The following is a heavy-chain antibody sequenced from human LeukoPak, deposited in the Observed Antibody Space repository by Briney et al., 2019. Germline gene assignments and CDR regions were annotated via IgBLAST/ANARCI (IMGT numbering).Heavy chain of an antibody. D-gene: IGHD3-10*01. CDR2: IYHSGST. Sequence: SETLSLTCAVSGYSISSGYYWGWIRQPPGKGLEWIGSIYHSGSTYYNPSLKSRVTISVDTSKNQFSLKLSSVTAADTAVYYCARGLDGSAPGAFDIWGQGTMVTVSS. CDR1: GYSISSGYY. J-gene: IGHJ3*02. V-gene: IGHV4-38-2*01. CDR3: ARGLDGSAPGAFDI.